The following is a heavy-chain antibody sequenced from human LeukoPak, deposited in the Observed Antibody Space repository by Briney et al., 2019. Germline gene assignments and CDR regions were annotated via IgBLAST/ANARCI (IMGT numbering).Heavy chain of an antibody. CDR1: GYSFTSYY. V-gene: IGHV1-46*01. Sequence: GASVKVSCKASGYSFTSYYMHWVRQAPGQGLEWMGIINPSDSSTSYAQKFQGRVTMTRDTSTSTVYMELSSLRSEYTAVYYCARGGVAKLGPLDLWGQGTLVTVSS. CDR3: ARGGVAKLGPLDL. D-gene: IGHD7-27*01. J-gene: IGHJ5*02. CDR2: INPSDSST.